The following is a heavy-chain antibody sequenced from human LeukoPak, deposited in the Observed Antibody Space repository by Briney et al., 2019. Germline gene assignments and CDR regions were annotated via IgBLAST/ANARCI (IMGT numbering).Heavy chain of an antibody. Sequence: PGGSLRLSCAASGFTFSSYAMSWVRQAPGKGLEWVSAISGSGGSTYYADSVKGRFTISRGNSKNTLYLQMNSLRAEDTAVYYCAKAPTHFDWYDYWGQGTLVTVSS. CDR3: AKAPTHFDWYDY. CDR2: ISGSGGST. V-gene: IGHV3-23*01. CDR1: GFTFSSYA. J-gene: IGHJ4*02. D-gene: IGHD3-9*01.